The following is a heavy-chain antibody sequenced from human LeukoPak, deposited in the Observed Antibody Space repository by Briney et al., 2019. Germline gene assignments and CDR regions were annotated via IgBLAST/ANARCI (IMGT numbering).Heavy chain of an antibody. V-gene: IGHV4-59*01. D-gene: IGHD3-22*01. CDR3: ARALYYYDSSATSDYYYYMDV. Sequence: SSETLSLTCTVSGGSISSYYWSWIRQPPGKGLEWIGYIYYSGSTNYNPSLKSRVTISVDTSKNQFSLKPSSVTAADTAVYYCARALYYYDSSATSDYYYYMDVWGKGTTVTVSS. J-gene: IGHJ6*03. CDR2: IYYSGST. CDR1: GGSISSYY.